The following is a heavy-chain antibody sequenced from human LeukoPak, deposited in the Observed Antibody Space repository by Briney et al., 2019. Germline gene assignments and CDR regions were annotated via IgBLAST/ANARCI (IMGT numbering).Heavy chain of an antibody. D-gene: IGHD3-16*01. CDR1: GFTFDDYG. J-gene: IGHJ4*02. CDR2: INWNGGST. V-gene: IGHV3-20*04. Sequence: PGGSLRLSCAASGFTFDDYGMSWVRQAPGKGLEWVSGINWNGGSTGYADSVKGRFTISRDNAKNSLYLQMNSLRAKATALYYCARDLGGASDYWGQGTLVTVSS. CDR3: ARDLGGASDY.